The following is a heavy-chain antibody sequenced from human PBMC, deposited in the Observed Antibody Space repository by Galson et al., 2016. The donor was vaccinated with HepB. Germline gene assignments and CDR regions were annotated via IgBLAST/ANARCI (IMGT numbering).Heavy chain of an antibody. J-gene: IGHJ3*02. Sequence: SETLSLTCTVSGGSVSGSSCSWIRHLPGKGLEWIGYVYSNEGTHYNPSLKSRVTISRDTSKNQFSLRLASVTAADTAVYYCATSNLYDVWSGPYGFDIWSQGTMVTVSS. V-gene: IGHV4-59*06. CDR1: GGSVSGSS. D-gene: IGHD3-3*01. CDR3: ATSNLYDVWSGPYGFDI. CDR2: VYSNEGT.